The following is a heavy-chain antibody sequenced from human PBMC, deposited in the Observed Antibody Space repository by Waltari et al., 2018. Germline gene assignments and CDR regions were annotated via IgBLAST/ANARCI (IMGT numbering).Heavy chain of an antibody. CDR1: GGSISSYY. D-gene: IGHD3-16*02. J-gene: IGHJ4*02. Sequence: QVQLQESGPGLVKPSETLSLTCTVSGGSISSYYWSWIRQPPGKGLEWIGYIYYSGSTNYTPSLKSRVTISVDTSKNQFSLKLSSVTAADTAVYYCARDVKGPWYFDYWGQGTLVTVSS. V-gene: IGHV4-59*01. CDR3: ARDVKGPWYFDY. CDR2: IYYSGST.